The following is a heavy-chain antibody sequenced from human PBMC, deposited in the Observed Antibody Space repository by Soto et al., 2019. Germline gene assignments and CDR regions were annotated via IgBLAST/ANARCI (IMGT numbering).Heavy chain of an antibody. V-gene: IGHV1-18*01. CDR3: ARGRYGDY. Sequence: QVHLVKSGPEVKKPGASVRVSCKASGYTFTSYGITWARQAPGQGLEWMGWISAHNGNTDYAQKLQGRVIVTRDTSTSTAYMELRSLRSDDTAVYYCARGRYGDYWGQGALVTVSS. D-gene: IGHD1-1*01. CDR2: ISAHNGNT. CDR1: GYTFTSYG. J-gene: IGHJ4*02.